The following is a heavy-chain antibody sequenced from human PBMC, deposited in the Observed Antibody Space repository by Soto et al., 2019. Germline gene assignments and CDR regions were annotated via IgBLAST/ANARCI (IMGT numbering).Heavy chain of an antibody. CDR2: IIPIFGTA. Sequence: SVKVSCKASGGTFSSYAISWVLQAPGQGLEWMGGIIPIFGTANYAQKFQGRVTITADKSTSTAYMELSSLRSEDTAVYYCARGAYRDIVGVVAADVYYYGMDGWGKGTKVTVSS. V-gene: IGHV1-69*06. D-gene: IGHD2-15*01. J-gene: IGHJ6*04. CDR3: ARGAYRDIVGVVAADVYYYGMDG. CDR1: GGTFSSYA.